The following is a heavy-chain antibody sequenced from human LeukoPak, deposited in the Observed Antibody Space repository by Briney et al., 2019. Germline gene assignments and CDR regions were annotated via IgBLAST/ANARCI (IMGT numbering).Heavy chain of an antibody. CDR3: ARARATVTTPDAFDI. V-gene: IGHV1-18*01. CDR1: GYTFTSYG. CDR2: ISAYNGNT. Sequence: ASVKLSCKASGYTFTSYGIRWVRQAPGQGLEWMRWISAYNGNTNYAQKLQGRVTMTTDTSTSTAYMELRSLRSDDTAVYYCARARATVTTPDAFDIWGQGTMVTVSS. D-gene: IGHD4-17*01. J-gene: IGHJ3*02.